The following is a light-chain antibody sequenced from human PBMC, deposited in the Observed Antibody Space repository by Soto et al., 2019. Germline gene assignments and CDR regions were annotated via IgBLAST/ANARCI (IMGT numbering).Light chain of an antibody. CDR3: SSYAGSNNLEV. V-gene: IGLV2-8*01. CDR1: RSDVGDYNY. Sequence: QSALTQPPSASGSPGQSVTSSCTGTRSDVGDYNYVSWYQQHPGKAPKLIIYEVNKRPSGVPDRFSGSKSGNTASLSVSGLQADDEADYYCSSYAGSNNLEVFGGGTKLTVL. CDR2: EVN. J-gene: IGLJ2*01.